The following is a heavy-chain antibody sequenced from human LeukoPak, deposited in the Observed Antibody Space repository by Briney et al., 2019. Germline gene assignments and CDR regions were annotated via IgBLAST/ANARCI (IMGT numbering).Heavy chain of an antibody. D-gene: IGHD5-18*01. J-gene: IGHJ4*02. CDR1: RGSISSGSYY. V-gene: IGHV4-61*02. CDR3: AREASIRGYSYGFDY. Sequence: PSETLSLTCTVSRGSISSGSYYWSWIRQPAGKGLESIGRIYTSGSTNYNPSLKSRVTISVDTSKNQFSLKLSSVTAADTAVYYCAREASIRGYSYGFDYWGQGTLVTVSS. CDR2: IYTSGST.